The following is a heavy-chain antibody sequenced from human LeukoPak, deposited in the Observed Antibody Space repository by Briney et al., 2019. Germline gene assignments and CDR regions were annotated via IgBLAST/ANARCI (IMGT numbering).Heavy chain of an antibody. V-gene: IGHV4-61*02. CDR1: GGSISSGSYY. Sequence: PSQTLSLTCTVSGGSISSGSYYWSWLRQPAGKGLEWIGRIYTSGSTNYNPSLKSRVTISVDTSKNQFSLKLSSVTAADTAVYYCAGGGGIVGPLVLDYWGQGTLVTVSS. D-gene: IGHD1-26*01. CDR2: IYTSGST. J-gene: IGHJ4*02. CDR3: AGGGGIVGPLVLDY.